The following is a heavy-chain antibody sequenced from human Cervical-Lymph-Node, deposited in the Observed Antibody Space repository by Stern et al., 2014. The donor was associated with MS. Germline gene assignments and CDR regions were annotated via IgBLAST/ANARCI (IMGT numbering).Heavy chain of an antibody. CDR2: VSHLGST. CDR1: GGSISRTKW. J-gene: IGHJ3*01. V-gene: IGHV4-4*02. Sequence: VQLVQSGPGVVKPSGTLSLTCVVSGGSISRTKWRSWVRQPPGKGREWIGEVSHLGSTNYNPSLKSRVSISLDKSNNQVSLKMDSVTAADTAVYYCASGHDAFALWGQGTLVTVSS. CDR3: ASGHDAFAL.